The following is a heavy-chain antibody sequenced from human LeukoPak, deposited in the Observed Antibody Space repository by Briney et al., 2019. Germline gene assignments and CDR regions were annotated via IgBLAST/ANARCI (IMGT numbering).Heavy chain of an antibody. CDR1: GDSVSSNSAA. Sequence: SQTLSLTCAISGDSVSSNSAAWNWIRQSPSRGLEWLGRTYYRSKWYNDYAVSVKIRITINPDTPKNQFSLQLNSVTPEDTAVYYCARGRSYDILTGTLGTKYYYYYYYMDVWGKGTTVTVSS. D-gene: IGHD3-9*01. CDR3: ARGRSYDILTGTLGTKYYYYYYYMDV. V-gene: IGHV6-1*01. CDR2: TYYRSKWYN. J-gene: IGHJ6*03.